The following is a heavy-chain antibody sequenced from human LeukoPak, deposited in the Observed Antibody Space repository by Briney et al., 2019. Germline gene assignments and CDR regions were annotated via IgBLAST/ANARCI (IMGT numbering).Heavy chain of an antibody. Sequence: SLRLICAASGFSFNTFDMSWVRQAPGGGLEWVSFISGSDGSTQYANSVKGRVTISRDNFNNLLYLDMHSLRGDDTAIYYCVKGGWLDDYGQGTLVTVSS. D-gene: IGHD2-15*01. J-gene: IGHJ4*02. CDR1: GFSFNTFD. V-gene: IGHV3-23*01. CDR3: VKGGWLDD. CDR2: ISGSDGST.